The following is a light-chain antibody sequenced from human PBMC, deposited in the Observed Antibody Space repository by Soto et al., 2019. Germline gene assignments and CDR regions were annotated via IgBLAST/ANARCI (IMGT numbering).Light chain of an antibody. V-gene: IGKV1-8*01. J-gene: IGKJ1*01. CDR2: AAS. Sequence: AIRLTQSPSSLSASTGDRVTITCRASQGIRSYLAWYQQKPGKAPKLLIYAASTLQRGVPSRFSGSGSGTHVTLTIPSLQPDDSATYYCQHYHSYSEAFGEGTRVDIK. CDR3: QHYHSYSEA. CDR1: QGIRSY.